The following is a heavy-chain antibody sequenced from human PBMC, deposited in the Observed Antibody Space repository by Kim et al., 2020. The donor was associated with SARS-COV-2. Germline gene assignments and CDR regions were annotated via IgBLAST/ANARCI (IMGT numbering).Heavy chain of an antibody. CDR3: ARARDMVRGVPLRLPLDY. J-gene: IGHJ4*02. CDR2: INAGNGNT. D-gene: IGHD3-10*01. CDR1: GYTFTSYA. V-gene: IGHV1-3*01. Sequence: ASVKVSCKASGYTFTSYAMHWVRQAPGQRLEWMGWINAGNGNTKYSQKFQGRVTITRDTSASTAYMELSSLRSEDTAVYYCARARDMVRGVPLRLPLDYWGQGTLVTVSS.